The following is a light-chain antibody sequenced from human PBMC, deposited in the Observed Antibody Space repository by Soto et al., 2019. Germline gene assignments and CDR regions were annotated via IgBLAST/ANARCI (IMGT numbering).Light chain of an antibody. V-gene: IGKV1-27*01. CDR3: QKYNAAPFT. Sequence: DIQVTQSPSSLSASVGDTVTITCRASQGISTFLAWYQQKPGKVPKLLISGASTLRSVVPSRVSGSGSGTDFTLTITILQPEDVATYYCQKYNAAPFTFGPGDTVAI. CDR1: QGISTF. J-gene: IGKJ3*01. CDR2: GAS.